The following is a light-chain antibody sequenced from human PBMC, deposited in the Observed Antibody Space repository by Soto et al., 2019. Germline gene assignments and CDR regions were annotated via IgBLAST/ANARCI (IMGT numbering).Light chain of an antibody. CDR1: QSISSE. Sequence: EIVMTQSPATLSVSPGERATLSCRASQSISSELAWYQQRPGQTPRLLIYGASTRATGVPDRFTGSGSGSDFTLTISGLQSVDFAVYYCQQGHNWPLTFGQGTRLEI. CDR2: GAS. CDR3: QQGHNWPLT. J-gene: IGKJ2*01. V-gene: IGKV3-15*01.